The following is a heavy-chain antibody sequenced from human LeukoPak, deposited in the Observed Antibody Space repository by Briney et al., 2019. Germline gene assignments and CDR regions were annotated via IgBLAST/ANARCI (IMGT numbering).Heavy chain of an antibody. CDR2: IYPGDSDT. V-gene: IGHV5-51*01. CDR3: ARQRSSWYGGGAFDY. CDR1: GYSFTSYW. J-gene: IGHJ4*02. Sequence: GESLKISCKGSGYSFTSYWIGWVRQMPGKGLEWMGIIYPGDSDTRYSPSFQGQVTISADKSISTAYLQWSSLKASDTAMYYCARQRSSWYGGGAFDYWGQETLVTVSS. D-gene: IGHD6-13*01.